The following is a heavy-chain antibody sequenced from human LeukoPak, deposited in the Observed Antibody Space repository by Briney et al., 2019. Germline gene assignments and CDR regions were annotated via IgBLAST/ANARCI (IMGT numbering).Heavy chain of an antibody. D-gene: IGHD1-1*01. V-gene: IGHV4-59*01. J-gene: IGHJ4*02. CDR1: GGPLSAYY. CDR2: IYDTGNT. Sequence: SETLSLTCTVSGGPLSAYYWTWIRQPPGKGLEWIGYIYDTGNTNYNPSLKSRVTISVDTSKNQFSLKLTSVTAADTAVYYCASGETGSTLGGYWGQATLVTVSS. CDR3: ASGETGSTLGGY.